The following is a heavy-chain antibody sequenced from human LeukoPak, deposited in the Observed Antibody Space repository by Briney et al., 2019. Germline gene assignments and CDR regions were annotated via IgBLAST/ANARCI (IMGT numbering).Heavy chain of an antibody. CDR2: IIPIFGTA. Sequence: GSSVKVSCKASGVTFSSYAISWVRQAPGQGLEWMGGIIPIFGTANYPQKFQGRVTITADESTSTAYKELSSLRSEDTAVYYCAREIRPRAYCGGDCPHDAFDIWGQGTMVTVSS. V-gene: IGHV1-69*01. CDR3: AREIRPRAYCGGDCPHDAFDI. CDR1: GVTFSSYA. D-gene: IGHD2-21*02. J-gene: IGHJ3*02.